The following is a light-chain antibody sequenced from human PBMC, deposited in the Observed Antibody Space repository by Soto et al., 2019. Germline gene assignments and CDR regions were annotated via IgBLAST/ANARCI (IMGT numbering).Light chain of an antibody. CDR3: QQVKCYPLT. CDR1: QGISTY. CDR2: TAS. Sequence: DIQLTQSPSFLSASVGDRVTITCRATQGISTYLTWYQQKPGKAPKLLIYTASTLQSGVPSRFSGSGSGTEFTLTISSLQPEDFASYYCQQVKCYPLTFGGGTKVEI. J-gene: IGKJ4*01. V-gene: IGKV1-9*01.